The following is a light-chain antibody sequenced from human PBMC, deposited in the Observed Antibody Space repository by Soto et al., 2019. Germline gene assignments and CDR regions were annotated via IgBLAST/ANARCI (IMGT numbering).Light chain of an antibody. CDR3: QQYKSWRT. J-gene: IGKJ1*01. V-gene: IGKV3-15*01. CDR2: GAS. Sequence: IVMTQSPATLSVSPGERVTLSCRASQRIDSKLAWYQQRPGQAPRLLIYGASIRATGIPVRFSGSESGTDFNLSISGLQSEDFGVYYCQQYKSWRTFGPGTNVEI. CDR1: QRIDSK.